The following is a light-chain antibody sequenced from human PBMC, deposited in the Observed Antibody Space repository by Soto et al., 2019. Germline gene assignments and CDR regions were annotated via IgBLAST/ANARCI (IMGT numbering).Light chain of an antibody. CDR2: GAS. CDR1: QSVRSN. Sequence: EIVMTQSPATLSVSPLEIATLSFMASQSVRSNLAWYQQKPGQAPRLPIYGASSRATGIPDRFSGSGSGTDFTFTISRLEPEDFAVYYCQQYGSSPLTFGGGTKVDIK. CDR3: QQYGSSPLT. V-gene: IGKV3-20*01. J-gene: IGKJ4*01.